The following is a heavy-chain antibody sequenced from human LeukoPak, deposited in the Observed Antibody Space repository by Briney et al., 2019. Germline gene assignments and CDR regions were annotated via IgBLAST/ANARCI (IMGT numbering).Heavy chain of an antibody. CDR2: IYGSGDTT. V-gene: IGHV3-23*01. CDR1: GFTFSGYA. J-gene: IGHJ6*02. Sequence: PGGSLRLSCAASGFTFSGYAMSWVRQAPGKGLEWVSCIYGSGDTTYYADAVKGRFTISRDNSKNTLYLQLNSLTAEDTAVYYCAKARDIVVVPAAMCALDVWGQGTTVTVSS. CDR3: AKARDIVVVPAAMCALDV. D-gene: IGHD2-2*01.